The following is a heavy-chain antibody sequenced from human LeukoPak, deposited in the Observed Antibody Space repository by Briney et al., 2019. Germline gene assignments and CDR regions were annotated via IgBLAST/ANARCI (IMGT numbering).Heavy chain of an antibody. V-gene: IGHV4-59*08. D-gene: IGHD3-22*01. CDR3: ATLRRYYDSSGYYTNIDS. J-gene: IGHJ4*02. Sequence: PSGTLSLTCSVSGSSISGYYWSWIRQPPGKGLEWIGYVYYTGNTNYNPSLKSRVTISADTSKNQFSLNLSSVTAADTAVYYCATLRRYYDSSGYYTNIDSWGQGTLVTVSS. CDR2: VYYTGNT. CDR1: GSSISGYY.